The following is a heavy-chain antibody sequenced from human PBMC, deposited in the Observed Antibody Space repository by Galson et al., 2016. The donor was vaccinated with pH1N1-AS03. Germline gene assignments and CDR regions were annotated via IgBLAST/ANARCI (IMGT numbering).Heavy chain of an antibody. V-gene: IGHV2-70*11. CDR1: GFSLTTDDMC. D-gene: IGHD3-10*01. Sequence: PALVKPPQTLTLTCTFSGFSLTTDDMCVSWLRQPPGKALEWLARIDWDDDKYYSASLKTRLTISKDTSKNQVVLTMTNVDPLDTATCYCARPRTDYYGSIDWGQGTLVTVSS. CDR3: ARPRTDYYGSID. J-gene: IGHJ4*02. CDR2: IDWDDDK.